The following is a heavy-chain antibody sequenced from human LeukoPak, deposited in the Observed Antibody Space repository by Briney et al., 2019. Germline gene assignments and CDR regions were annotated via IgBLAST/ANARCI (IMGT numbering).Heavy chain of an antibody. CDR1: GGSFSGYY. D-gene: IGHD2-2*01. CDR3: ARQQYQFLAFDI. J-gene: IGHJ3*02. CDR2: INHSGST. V-gene: IGHV4-34*01. Sequence: PSETLSLTCAVYGGSFSGYYWSWIRQPPGKGLEWIGEINHSGSTNYNPSLKCRVTISVDTSKNQFSLKLSSVTAADTAVYYCARQQYQFLAFDIWGQGTMVTVSS.